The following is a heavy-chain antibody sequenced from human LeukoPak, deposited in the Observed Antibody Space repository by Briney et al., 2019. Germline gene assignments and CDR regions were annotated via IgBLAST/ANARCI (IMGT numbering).Heavy chain of an antibody. J-gene: IGHJ4*02. CDR2: INHSGST. CDR3: ARGSPSSAFDY. V-gene: IGHV4-34*01. D-gene: IGHD3-22*01. Sequence: SETLSLTCAVYGGSFSGYYWSWIRQPPGKGLEWIGEINHSGSTNYNPSLKGRVTISVDTSKNQFSLKLSSVTAADTAVYYCARGSPSSAFDYWGQGTLVTVSS. CDR1: GGSFSGYY.